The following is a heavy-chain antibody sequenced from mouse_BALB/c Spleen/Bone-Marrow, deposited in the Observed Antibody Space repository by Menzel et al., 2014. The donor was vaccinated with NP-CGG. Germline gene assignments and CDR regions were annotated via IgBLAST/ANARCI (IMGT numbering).Heavy chain of an antibody. J-gene: IGHJ4*01. V-gene: IGHV1-82*01. Sequence: VQLQQSGPELVKPGASVKISCKASGYAFSSSWMNWVKQRPGQGLEWIGRIYPGDGDTNYNGKFKGKATLTAYKSSSTAYMQLSSLTSVDSAVYFCARQLGLYAMDYWGQGTSVTVSS. CDR1: GYAFSSSW. CDR2: IYPGDGDT. D-gene: IGHD3-1*01. CDR3: ARQLGLYAMDY.